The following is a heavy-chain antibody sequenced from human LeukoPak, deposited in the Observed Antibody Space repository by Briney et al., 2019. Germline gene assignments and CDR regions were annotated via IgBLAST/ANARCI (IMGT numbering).Heavy chain of an antibody. CDR1: GVTFSRSG. J-gene: IGHJ4*02. CDR2: IWYDGSKK. D-gene: IGHD4-17*01. CDR3: AKGSPVTTPFDY. Sequence: GGSLRLSCAVSGVTFSRSGMHWVRQAPGKGLEWVAFIWYDGSKKYYADSVKGRFTISRDNSKNTLYLQMNSLRAEDTAVYYCAKGSPVTTPFDYWGQGTLVTVSS. V-gene: IGHV3-30*02.